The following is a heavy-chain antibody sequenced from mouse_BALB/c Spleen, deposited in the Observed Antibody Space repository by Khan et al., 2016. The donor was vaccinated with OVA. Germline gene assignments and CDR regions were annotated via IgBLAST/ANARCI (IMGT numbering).Heavy chain of an antibody. CDR3: ARVCDRYDEGYGYFDV. V-gene: IGHV5-6-3*01. CDR2: INSNGGTS. Sequence: EVELVASGGGLVQPGGSLKLSCAASGFAFSGSGMSWVRQTPDKRPELVATINSNGGTSYYPDSVRGRFTISRDNAKNTLHLQMSGLTPEDPARSYCARVCDRYDEGYGYFDVWGAGTTVTGSP. CDR1: GFAFSGSG. D-gene: IGHD2-14*01. J-gene: IGHJ1*01.